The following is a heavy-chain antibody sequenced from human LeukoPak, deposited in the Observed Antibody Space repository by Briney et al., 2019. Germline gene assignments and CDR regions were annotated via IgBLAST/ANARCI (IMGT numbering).Heavy chain of an antibody. Sequence: GGSLRLSCAASGFTCSSYSMNWVRQAPGKGLEWVSSISSSSSYIYYADSVKGRFTISRDNAKNSLYLQMNSLRAEDTALYYCARDLLGSVRGTFDYWGQGTLVTVSS. CDR1: GFTCSSYS. J-gene: IGHJ4*02. D-gene: IGHD3/OR15-3a*01. CDR3: ARDLLGSVRGTFDY. CDR2: ISSSSSYI. V-gene: IGHV3-21*01.